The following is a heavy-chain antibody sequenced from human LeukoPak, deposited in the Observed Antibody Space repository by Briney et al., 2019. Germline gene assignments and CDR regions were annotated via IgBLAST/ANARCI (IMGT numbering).Heavy chain of an antibody. V-gene: IGHV4-34*01. CDR2: INHSGST. D-gene: IGHD3-22*01. CDR3: ARRGSSGYYPLDY. CDR1: GGSFSGYY. Sequence: SETLSLTCAVYGGSFSGYYWSWIRQPPEKGLEWIGEINHSGSTNYNPSLKSRVTISVDTSKNQFSLKLSSVTAADTAVYYCARRGSSGYYPLDYWGQGTLVTVSS. J-gene: IGHJ4*02.